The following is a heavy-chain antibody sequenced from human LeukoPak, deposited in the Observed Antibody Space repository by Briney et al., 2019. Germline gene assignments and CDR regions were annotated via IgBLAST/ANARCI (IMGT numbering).Heavy chain of an antibody. CDR2: INRNSDGGTT. V-gene: IGHV3-15*01. Sequence: GGSLRLSCAASGITFTNTWMSWVRQAPGKGLEWVGHINRNSDGGTTKYTAPVKGRFTISRDDSQNTLYLQMNSLKTEDAAVYYCVGSFLGYWGQGTLVTVSS. CDR1: GITFTNTW. J-gene: IGHJ4*02. D-gene: IGHD3-10*01. CDR3: VGSFLGY.